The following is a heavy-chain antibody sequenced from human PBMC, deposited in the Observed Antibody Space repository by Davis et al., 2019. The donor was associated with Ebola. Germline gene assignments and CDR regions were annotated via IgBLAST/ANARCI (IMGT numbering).Heavy chain of an antibody. CDR3: ARRIAARPDCCDP. J-gene: IGHJ5*02. Sequence: MPSETLSLTCTVSGGSIRSSNYYCGWIRPPPGKGLEWIGSIFYSGNTYYNPSLKSRVTMSVDTPKNQFSLRLSSVTAADTAVYYCARRIAARPDCCDPWGQGTLVTVSS. D-gene: IGHD6-6*01. CDR1: GGSIRSSNYY. V-gene: IGHV4-39*01. CDR2: IFYSGNT.